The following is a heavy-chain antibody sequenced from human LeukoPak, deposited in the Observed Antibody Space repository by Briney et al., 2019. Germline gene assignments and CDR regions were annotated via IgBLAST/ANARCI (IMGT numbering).Heavy chain of an antibody. V-gene: IGHV4-34*01. D-gene: IGHD1-1*01. CDR1: GGSFSGYY. CDR2: INHSGST. CDR3: AIQLERLYLYAFDI. J-gene: IGHJ3*02. Sequence: PSETLSLTCAVYGGSFSGYYWSWIRQPPGKGLEWIGEINHSGSTNHNPSLKSRVTISVDPSKNQFSLKLSSVTAADTAVYYCAIQLERLYLYAFDIWGQGTMVTVSS.